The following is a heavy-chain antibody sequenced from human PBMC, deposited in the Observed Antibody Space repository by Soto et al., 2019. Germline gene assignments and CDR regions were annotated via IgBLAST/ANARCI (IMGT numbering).Heavy chain of an antibody. CDR3: ARGAAGYGSGSYYPLSDY. D-gene: IGHD3-10*01. CDR1: GYTFTGYY. J-gene: IGHJ4*02. Sequence: ASVKVSGKASGYTFTGYYMHWVRQAPGQGLEWMGWINPNSGGTNYAQKFQGRVTMTRDTSISTAYMELSRLRSDDTAVYYCARGAAGYGSGSYYPLSDYWGQGTLVTVSS. CDR2: INPNSGGT. V-gene: IGHV1-2*02.